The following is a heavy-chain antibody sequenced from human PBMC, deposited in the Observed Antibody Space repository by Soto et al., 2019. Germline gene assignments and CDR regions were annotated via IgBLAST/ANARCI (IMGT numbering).Heavy chain of an antibody. J-gene: IGHJ6*02. V-gene: IGHV3-23*01. D-gene: IGHD4-4*01. CDR2: ISGSGGST. CDR3: AKDRSKYYYYYYGMDV. Sequence: EVQLLESGGGLVQPGGSLRLSCAASGFTFSSYAMSWVRQAPGKGLEWVSAISGSGGSTYYADSVKGRFTISRDNSKNTLYLQMNSLRAEDTAVYYCAKDRSKYYYYYYGMDVWGQGTTVTFSS. CDR1: GFTFSSYA.